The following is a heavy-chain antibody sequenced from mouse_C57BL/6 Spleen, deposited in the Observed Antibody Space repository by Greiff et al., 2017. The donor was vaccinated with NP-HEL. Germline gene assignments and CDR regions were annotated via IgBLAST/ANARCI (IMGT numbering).Heavy chain of an antibody. CDR3: ATDYYSNYERYAMDY. D-gene: IGHD2-5*01. V-gene: IGHV1-82*01. CDR1: GYAFSSSW. CDR2: IYPGDGDT. J-gene: IGHJ4*01. Sequence: QVQLQQSGPELVKPGASVKISCKASGYAFSSSWMNWVKQRPGKGLEWIGRIYPGDGDTNYNGKFKGKATLTADKSSSTAYMQLSSLTSEDSAVYFCATDYYSNYERYAMDYWGQGTSVTVSS.